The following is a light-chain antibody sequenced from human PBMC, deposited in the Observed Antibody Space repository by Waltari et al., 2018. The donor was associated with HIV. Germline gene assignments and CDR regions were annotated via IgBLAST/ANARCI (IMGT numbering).Light chain of an antibody. J-gene: IGLJ3*02. CDR1: SSNIGSTT. CDR3: AAWDDSLNGGV. V-gene: IGLV1-44*01. CDR2: SNN. Sequence: QSVLTQPPSASGTPGQRVTISWSGSSSNIGSTTVNWYQQLPGTAPKRLIYSNNQRPSGVPDRFSGSKSGTSASLAISGLQSEDEADYYCAAWDDSLNGGVFGGGTKLTVL.